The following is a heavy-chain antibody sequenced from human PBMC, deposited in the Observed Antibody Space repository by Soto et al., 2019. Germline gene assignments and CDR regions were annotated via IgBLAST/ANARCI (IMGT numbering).Heavy chain of an antibody. CDR2: IYYSGST. J-gene: IGHJ5*02. CDR3: ARVYTMIVEVPISWFDP. CDR1: GGSISSGDYY. V-gene: IGHV4-30-4*01. Sequence: PSETLSLTCTVSGGSISSGDYYWSWIRQPPGKGLEWIGYIYYSGSTYYNPSLKSRVTISVDTPKNQFSLKLSSVTAADTAVYYCARVYTMIVEVPISWFDPWGQGTLVTVSS. D-gene: IGHD3-22*01.